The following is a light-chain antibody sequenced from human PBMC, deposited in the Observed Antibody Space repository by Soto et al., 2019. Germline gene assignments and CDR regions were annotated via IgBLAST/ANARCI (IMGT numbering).Light chain of an antibody. CDR2: AAS. V-gene: IGKV1-9*01. CDR3: QQFNVYPLT. Sequence: DIQLTQSPSFVSASVGDRVTITCRASQGIRDFLAWYQQKPGKAPKLLIYAASTLQTGVPTRFSGIASGTEFTLIISNLQPADFATYYCQQFNVYPLTFGGGTKVEIK. CDR1: QGIRDF. J-gene: IGKJ4*01.